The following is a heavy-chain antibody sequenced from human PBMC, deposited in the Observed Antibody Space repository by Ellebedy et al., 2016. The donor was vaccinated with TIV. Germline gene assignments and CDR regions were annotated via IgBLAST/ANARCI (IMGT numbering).Heavy chain of an antibody. D-gene: IGHD2-2*03. CDR3: ANFGYCSTTSCSDNYHYYVMDV. V-gene: IGHV3-30*18. CDR1: GFTFSSYD. J-gene: IGHJ6*02. CDR2: ISYDGSNK. Sequence: GGSLRLSXAASGFTFSSYDLHWVRQAPGKGLDWVAVISYDGSNKYYADSVKGRFTISRDNSKNTLYLQMNSLRAEDTAVYFCANFGYCSTTSCSDNYHYYVMDVWGQGTTVTVSS.